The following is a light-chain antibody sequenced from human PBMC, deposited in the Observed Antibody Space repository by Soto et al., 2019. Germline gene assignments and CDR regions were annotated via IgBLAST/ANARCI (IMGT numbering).Light chain of an antibody. V-gene: IGKV3-15*01. CDR2: GTS. Sequence: IVLTQSPVTLSFSPCEIATLSCSSSESVSSIYVAWYQQKPGQAPTLLIYGTSTRAGGVPARFSGGGSGTEFTLTITSLQSEDFAVYYCRQYNGWPRTFGQGTKVDIK. CDR3: RQYNGWPRT. J-gene: IGKJ1*01. CDR1: ESVSSI.